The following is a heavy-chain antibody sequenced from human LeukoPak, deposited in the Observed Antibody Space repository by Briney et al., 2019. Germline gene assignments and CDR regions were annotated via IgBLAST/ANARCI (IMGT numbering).Heavy chain of an antibody. CDR2: INHSGST. CDR1: GDSISGYY. Sequence: SETLSLTCTVSGDSISGYYWSWIRQPPGKGLEWIGEINHSGSTNYNPSLKSRVTISVDTSKNQFSLKLSSVTAADTAVYYCARGGAGTGRDFQHWGQGTLVTVSS. J-gene: IGHJ1*01. CDR3: ARGGAGTGRDFQH. V-gene: IGHV4-34*01. D-gene: IGHD6-13*01.